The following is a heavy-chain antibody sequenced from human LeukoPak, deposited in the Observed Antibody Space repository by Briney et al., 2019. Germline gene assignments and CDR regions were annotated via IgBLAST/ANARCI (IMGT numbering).Heavy chain of an antibody. CDR2: IYYSGST. D-gene: IGHD1-14*01. J-gene: IGHJ1*01. V-gene: IGHV4-30-4*01. CDR1: GGSISSGDYY. CDR3: ARCPAREPTLQH. Sequence: PSQTLSLTCTVSGGSISSGDYYWSWIRQPPGKGLEWIGYIYYSGSTYYNPSLKGRVTISVDTSKNQFSLKLSSVTAADTAVYYCARCPAREPTLQHWGQGTLVTVSS.